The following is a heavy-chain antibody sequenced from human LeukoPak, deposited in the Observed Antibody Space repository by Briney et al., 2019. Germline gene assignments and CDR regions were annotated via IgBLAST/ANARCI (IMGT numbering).Heavy chain of an antibody. D-gene: IGHD6-6*01. CDR2: ISGSGGST. CDR1: GFTFSGYA. Sequence: PGGSLRLSCAASGFTFSGYAMSWVRQAPGKGLEWVSAISGSGGSTYYADSVKGRFTISRDNSKNTLYLQMNSLRAEDTAVYYCAKRRGIAAIHPDDYWGQGTLVTVSS. CDR3: AKRRGIAAIHPDDY. J-gene: IGHJ4*02. V-gene: IGHV3-23*01.